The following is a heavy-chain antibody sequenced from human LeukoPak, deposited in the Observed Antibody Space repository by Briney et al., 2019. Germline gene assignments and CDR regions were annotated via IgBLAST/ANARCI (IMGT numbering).Heavy chain of an antibody. J-gene: IGHJ3*02. CDR3: AKDLFLGLTPLFNSSWLEGGVFDI. D-gene: IGHD2/OR15-2a*01. CDR2: ISYDGSHT. CDR1: GLTFSSSG. V-gene: IGHV3-30*18. Sequence: GRSLRLSCAASGLTFSSSGIHWVRQAPGKGLEWVAVISYDGSHTSYADSVKGRFTISRDNSQNTLYLQMNSLRPEDTAVYYCAKDLFLGLTPLFNSSWLEGGVFDIWGQGTMVTVSS.